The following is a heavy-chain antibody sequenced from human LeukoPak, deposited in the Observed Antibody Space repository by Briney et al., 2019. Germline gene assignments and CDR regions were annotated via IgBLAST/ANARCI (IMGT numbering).Heavy chain of an antibody. CDR3: ARVRGDYGGTSDY. V-gene: IGHV3-7*05. CDR2: IKQDGIEK. J-gene: IGHJ4*02. Sequence: PGGSLRLSCAASGFSFSSYWMTWVRQAPGKGLEWGANIKQDGIEKYYVNSVKGRFTISRDNAKNSLELQMNSLRVEDTAVYYCARVRGDYGGTSDYWGQGTLVTVSS. CDR1: GFSFSSYW. D-gene: IGHD4-17*01.